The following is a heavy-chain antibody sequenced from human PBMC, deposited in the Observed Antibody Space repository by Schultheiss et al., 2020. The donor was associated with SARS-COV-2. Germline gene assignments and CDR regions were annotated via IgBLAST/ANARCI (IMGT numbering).Heavy chain of an antibody. V-gene: IGHV3-74*01. CDR3: ARGPWFGELFPRYSPDY. D-gene: IGHD3-10*01. J-gene: IGHJ4*02. CDR2: INSDGSST. Sequence: GSLRLSCAASGFTFSSYWMHWVRQAPGKGLVWVSRINSDGSSTSYADSVRGRFTSSRDNAKNTVYLQMSSLRPEDTAVYYCARGPWFGELFPRYSPDYWGQGTLVTVSS. CDR1: GFTFSSYW.